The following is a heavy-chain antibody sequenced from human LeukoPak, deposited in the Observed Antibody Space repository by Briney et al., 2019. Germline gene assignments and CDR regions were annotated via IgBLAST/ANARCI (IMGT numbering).Heavy chain of an antibody. V-gene: IGHV3-23*01. J-gene: IGHJ4*02. D-gene: IGHD6-13*01. CDR3: AKGGSWYRPTFFDY. CDR1: EFTFSSYA. CDR2: ISGSGGNT. Sequence: GGSLRLSCAASEFTFSSYAMTWVRQAPGKGLEWVSAISGSGGNTYYADSVKGRFTISRDNSKNRVFLQMNSLRGEDTAVYYCAKGGSWYRPTFFDYWGQGTLVTASS.